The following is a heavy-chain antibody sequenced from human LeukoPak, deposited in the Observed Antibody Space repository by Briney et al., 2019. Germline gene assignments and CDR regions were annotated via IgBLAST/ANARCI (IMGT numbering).Heavy chain of an antibody. Sequence: GGSLRLSCAASGFTFSDYYMSWIRQAPGKGLEWVSYISSSGSTIYYADSVKGRFTISRDNAKNSLYLQMNSLRAEDTAVYYCARVVQNYYYYMDVWGKGTTVTVSS. CDR1: GFTFSDYY. J-gene: IGHJ6*03. V-gene: IGHV3-11*04. CDR3: ARVVQNYYYYMDV. D-gene: IGHD2-15*01. CDR2: ISSSGSTI.